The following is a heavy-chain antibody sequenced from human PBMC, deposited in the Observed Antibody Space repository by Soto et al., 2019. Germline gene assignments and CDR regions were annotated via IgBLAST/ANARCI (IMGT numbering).Heavy chain of an antibody. D-gene: IGHD6-13*01. CDR1: GFVFTNFW. V-gene: IGHV3-74*01. CDR3: AKDSWYFDL. CDR2: IDTSGHST. Sequence: GSLRLSCEASGFVFTNFWMHWVRHVPGKGLVWVARIDTSGHSTNYAESVKGRFTISRDNAKNTVSLQMNSLRVEDTGVYYCAKDSWYFDLWIQGSQVNDS. J-gene: IGHJ4*02.